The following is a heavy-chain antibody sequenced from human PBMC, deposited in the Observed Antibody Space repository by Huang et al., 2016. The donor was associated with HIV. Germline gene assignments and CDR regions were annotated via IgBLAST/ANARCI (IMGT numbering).Heavy chain of an antibody. D-gene: IGHD2-8*01. CDR3: AKVAGGVYDYADY. J-gene: IGHJ4*02. V-gene: IGHV3-30*02. CDR1: GFSFGSHA. Sequence: QVQLLESGGGVVRPGGSLSLSCAASGFSFGSHAMHWVRQAPGKGLEWVSFIRYDGSNENYVDSVKGRFNISRDNSKNSLSLQMNSLRVEDTAMYYCAKVAGGVYDYADYWGQGTLVTVS. CDR2: IRYDGSNE.